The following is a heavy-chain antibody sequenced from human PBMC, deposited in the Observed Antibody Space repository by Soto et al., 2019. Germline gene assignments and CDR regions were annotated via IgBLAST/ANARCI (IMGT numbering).Heavy chain of an antibody. D-gene: IGHD5-18*01. V-gene: IGHV4-61*01. Sequence: SETLSLTCTVSGGSVSSGSYYWSWIRQPPGKGLEWIGYISYSGSTNYNPSLKSRVTISVDTSKNQFSLKLSSVTAADTAVYYCAREGYSYRSRHFDYWGQGTLVTVSS. CDR1: GGSVSSGSYY. CDR3: AREGYSYRSRHFDY. J-gene: IGHJ4*02. CDR2: ISYSGST.